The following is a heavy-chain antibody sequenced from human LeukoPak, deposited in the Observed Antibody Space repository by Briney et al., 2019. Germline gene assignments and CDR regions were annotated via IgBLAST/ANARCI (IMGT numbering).Heavy chain of an antibody. D-gene: IGHD3-16*01. CDR3: AKVGRGSYKENAFDI. CDR1: GFTFSSYG. V-gene: IGHV3-30*02. Sequence: GGSLRLSCAASGFTFSSYGMHWVRQAPGEGLEWVAFIRYDGSNKYYADSVKGRFTISRDNSKNTLYLQMNSLRAEDTAVYYCAKVGRGSYKENAFDIWGQGTMVTVSS. CDR2: IRYDGSNK. J-gene: IGHJ3*02.